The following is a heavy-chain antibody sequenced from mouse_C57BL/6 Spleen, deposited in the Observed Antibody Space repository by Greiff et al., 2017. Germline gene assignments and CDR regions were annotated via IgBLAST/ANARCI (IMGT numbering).Heavy chain of an antibody. CDR2: ISSGGSYT. D-gene: IGHD1-1*01. J-gene: IGHJ1*03. V-gene: IGHV5-6*02. Sequence: EVKLVESGGDLVRPGGSLKLSCAASGFNFSSYGMSWVRQTPDKRLEWVATISSGGSYTYYPDSVKGRFTISRDNAKNTLYLQMSSLKSEDTAMXYCARHTSITTVVAHWYFYVWGTGTTVTVSA. CDR1: GFNFSSYG. CDR3: ARHTSITTVVAHWYFYV.